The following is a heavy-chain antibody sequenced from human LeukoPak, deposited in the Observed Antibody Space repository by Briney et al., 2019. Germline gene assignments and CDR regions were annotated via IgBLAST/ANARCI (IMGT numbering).Heavy chain of an antibody. CDR3: ARLSPITMVRGVIAPGYYYYYMDV. CDR2: INHSGST. V-gene: IGHV4-34*01. J-gene: IGHJ6*03. CDR1: GGSFSGYY. D-gene: IGHD3-10*01. Sequence: SETLSLTCAVYGGSFSGYYWSWTRQPPGKGLEWIGEINHSGSTNYNPSLKSRVTISVDTSKNQFSLKLSSVTAADTAVYYCARLSPITMVRGVIAPGYYYYYMDVWGKGTTVTISS.